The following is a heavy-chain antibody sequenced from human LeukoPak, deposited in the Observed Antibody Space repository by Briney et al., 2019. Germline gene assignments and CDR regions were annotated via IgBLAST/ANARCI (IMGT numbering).Heavy chain of an antibody. D-gene: IGHD6-19*01. CDR2: IKQDGSEK. J-gene: IGHJ4*01. CDR3: ARGVAVAGRWNY. CDR1: GFPFSSYW. Sequence: GGSLSLLCAPSGFPFSSYWVSWVRQAPGKGLEWVANIKQDGSEKYYVDSVKGRFTISRDNAKNSLYLQMNGLRAEDTAVYYCARGVAVAGRWNYWGHGTLVTVSS. V-gene: IGHV3-7*01.